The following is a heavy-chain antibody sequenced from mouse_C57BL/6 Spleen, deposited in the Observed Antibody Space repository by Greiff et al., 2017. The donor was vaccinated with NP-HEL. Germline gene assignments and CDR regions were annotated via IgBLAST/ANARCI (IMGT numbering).Heavy chain of an antibody. CDR2: IDPSDSYT. J-gene: IGHJ4*01. V-gene: IGHV1-69*01. CDR1: GYTFTSYW. D-gene: IGHD1-1*01. Sequence: QVQLQQPGAELVMPGASVKLSCKASGYTFTSYWMHWVKQRPGQGLEWIGEIDPSDSYTNYNQKFKGKSTLTVDKSSSTAYMQLSSLTSEDSAVYYCARKGHYYGSSYDAMDYWGQGTSVTVSS. CDR3: ARKGHYYGSSYDAMDY.